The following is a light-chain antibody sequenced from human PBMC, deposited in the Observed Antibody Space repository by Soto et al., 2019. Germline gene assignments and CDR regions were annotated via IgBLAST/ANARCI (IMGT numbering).Light chain of an antibody. J-gene: IGKJ1*01. Sequence: EIVMTQSPATLSVSPGDRATLSCRASQSVSINLAWYQQKPGQAPRLLIYGASTRATGVPGRFSGSGSGTEFTLTISALQSEDFAVYYCRQYNDWPPRTFGQGTKVDIK. CDR1: QSVSIN. V-gene: IGKV3-15*01. CDR2: GAS. CDR3: RQYNDWPPRT.